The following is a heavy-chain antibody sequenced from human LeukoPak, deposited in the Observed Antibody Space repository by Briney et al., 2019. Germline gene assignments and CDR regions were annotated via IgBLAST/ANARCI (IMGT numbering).Heavy chain of an antibody. V-gene: IGHV3-30*03. J-gene: IGHJ4*02. CDR1: GFTFSSYG. D-gene: IGHD5-12*01. CDR2: ISYDGSNK. CDR3: ARGGIVATIYFY. Sequence: PGGSPRLSCAASGFTFSSYGMHWVRQAPGKGLEWVAVISYDGSNKYYADSVKGRFTISRDNSKNTLYLQMNSLRAEDTAVYYCARGGIVATIYFYWGQGTLVTVSS.